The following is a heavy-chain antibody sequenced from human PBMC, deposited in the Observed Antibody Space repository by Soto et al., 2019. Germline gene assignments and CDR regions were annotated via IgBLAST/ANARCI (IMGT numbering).Heavy chain of an antibody. CDR3: ARESEDLTSNFDY. CDR2: ISSTTNYI. Sequence: VQLVESGGGLVKPGGSLRLSCAASGFNFTRYSMNWVRQAPGKGLEWVSSISSTTNYIYYGDSMKGRFTISRDNANNSLYLEMNSLRPEDTAVYYCARESEDLTSNFDYWGQGTLVTFSS. J-gene: IGHJ4*02. V-gene: IGHV3-21*06. CDR1: GFNFTRYS.